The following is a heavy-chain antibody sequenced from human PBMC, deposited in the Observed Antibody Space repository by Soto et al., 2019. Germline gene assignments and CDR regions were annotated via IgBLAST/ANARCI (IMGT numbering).Heavy chain of an antibody. CDR2: ISYDGSNK. CDR3: ASGADYLLDY. CDR1: GFTFNSYA. D-gene: IGHD4-17*01. V-gene: IGHV3-30-3*01. J-gene: IGHJ4*02. Sequence: QVQLVESGGGVVQPGRSLRLSCAASGFTFNSYAMHWVRQAPGEGLEWVAVISYDGSNKYYADSVKGRFTISRDNSKNALCLQMGSRAAEDTAMYYCASGADYLLDYWGRGSLVTVSS.